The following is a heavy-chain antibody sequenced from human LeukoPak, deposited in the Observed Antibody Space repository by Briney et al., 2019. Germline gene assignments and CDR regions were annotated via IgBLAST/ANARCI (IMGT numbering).Heavy chain of an antibody. V-gene: IGHV3-7*03. CDR1: GFTFSHYW. CDR2: IKQDGSEK. J-gene: IGHJ4*02. Sequence: GGSLRLSCAASGFTFSHYWMTWVRQAPGKGLEWVANIKQDGSEKYYVDSLKGRFTISRDNAKNSLYLQINSLRADDTAIYYCARDSGRFYIDYWGQGTLVTVSS. D-gene: IGHD5-12*01. CDR3: ARDSGRFYIDY.